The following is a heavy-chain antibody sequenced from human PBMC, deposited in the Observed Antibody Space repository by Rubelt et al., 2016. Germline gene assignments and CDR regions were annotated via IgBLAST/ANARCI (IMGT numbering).Heavy chain of an antibody. CDR3: ARDLMATRGNGSY. Sequence: NSGSIGYADSVKGRFTISRENAKNSLYLQMNSLRAEDTAVYYCARDLMATRGNGSYWGQGTLVTVSS. J-gene: IGHJ4*02. D-gene: IGHD5-24*01. CDR2: NSGSI. V-gene: IGHV3-9*01.